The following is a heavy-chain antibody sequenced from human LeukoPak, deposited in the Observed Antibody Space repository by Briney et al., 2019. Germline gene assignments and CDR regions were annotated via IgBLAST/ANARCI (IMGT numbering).Heavy chain of an antibody. CDR1: GFTFDDYA. V-gene: IGHV3-9*01. D-gene: IGHD3-3*01. CDR3: ARVSPEWLSLYRFDY. Sequence: PGRSLRLSCAASGFTFDDYAMHWVRQAPGKGLEWVSGISWNSGSIGYADSVKGRFTISRDNAKNSLYLQMNSLRAEDTAVYYCARVSPEWLSLYRFDYWGQGTLVTVSS. J-gene: IGHJ4*02. CDR2: ISWNSGSI.